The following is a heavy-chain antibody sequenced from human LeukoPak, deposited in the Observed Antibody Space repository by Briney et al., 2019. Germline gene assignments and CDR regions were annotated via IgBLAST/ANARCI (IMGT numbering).Heavy chain of an antibody. V-gene: IGHV1-69*13. D-gene: IGHD3-10*01. J-gene: IGHJ3*02. CDR2: IIPIFGTA. CDR1: GGTFSSYA. Sequence: SVKVSCKASGGTFSSYAISWVRQAPGPGVEWMGGIIPIFGTANYAQKFQGRVTITADESTSTAYMELSSLRSEDTAVYYCAAVVRGHSDAFDIWGQGTVVTVSS. CDR3: AAVVRGHSDAFDI.